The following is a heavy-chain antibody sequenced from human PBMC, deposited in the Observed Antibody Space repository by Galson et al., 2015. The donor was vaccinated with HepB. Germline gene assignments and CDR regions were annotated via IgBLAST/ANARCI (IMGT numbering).Heavy chain of an antibody. CDR2: ISSDGRNT. D-gene: IGHD6-25*01. J-gene: IGHJ3*02. Sequence: SLRLSCAASGFTFSSYRMHWARQGPGQGLVWVSRISSDGRNTNYADSVKGRFTISRDNAKNTLYLQMSSLRAEDTAAYYCVREGSGNWPNAFDIWGQGTMVIVSS. CDR1: GFTFSSYR. V-gene: IGHV3-74*01. CDR3: VREGSGNWPNAFDI.